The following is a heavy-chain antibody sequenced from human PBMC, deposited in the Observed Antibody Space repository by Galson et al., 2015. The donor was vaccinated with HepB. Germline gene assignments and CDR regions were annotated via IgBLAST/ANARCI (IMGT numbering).Heavy chain of an antibody. CDR1: GGSFSGYY. V-gene: IGHV4-34*01. CDR2: INHSGST. CDR3: ARGHRPDSSGYYRLGRAFDI. Sequence: ETLSLTCAVYGGSFSGYYWSWIRQPPGKGLEWIGEINHSGSTNYNPSLKSRVTISVDTSKNQFSLKLSSVTAADTAVYYCARGHRPDSSGYYRLGRAFDIWGQGTMVTVSS. J-gene: IGHJ3*02. D-gene: IGHD3-22*01.